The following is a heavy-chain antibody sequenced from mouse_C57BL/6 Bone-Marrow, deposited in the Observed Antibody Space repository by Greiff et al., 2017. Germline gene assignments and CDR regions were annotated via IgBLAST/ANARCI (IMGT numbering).Heavy chain of an antibody. CDR3: ARRVWFYYAMDY. Sequence: EVKLQESGGGLVKPGGSLKLSCAASGFTFSSYTMSWVRQTPEKRLEWVATISGGGGNTYYPDSVKGRFTISRDNAKNTLYLQMSSLRSEDTALYYCARRVWFYYAMDYWGQGTSVTVSS. D-gene: IGHD2-10*02. V-gene: IGHV5-9*01. CDR1: GFTFSSYT. CDR2: ISGGGGNT. J-gene: IGHJ4*01.